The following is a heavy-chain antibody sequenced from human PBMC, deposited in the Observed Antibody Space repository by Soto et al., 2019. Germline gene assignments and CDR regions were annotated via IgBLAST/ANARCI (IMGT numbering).Heavy chain of an antibody. V-gene: IGHV1-2*02. CDR3: ARSLLNVILPLGY. CDR1: GYTFSGYY. CDR2: INTLSGDT. D-gene: IGHD3-3*02. Sequence: ASVKVSCKASGYTFSGYYMHWVRQAPGQGLEWMGWINTLSGDTSFPQKFQGRLAMTRNTSIDTVFMEVSRLTSDDTAIYYCARSLLNVILPLGYWGQGTLVTVSS. J-gene: IGHJ4*02.